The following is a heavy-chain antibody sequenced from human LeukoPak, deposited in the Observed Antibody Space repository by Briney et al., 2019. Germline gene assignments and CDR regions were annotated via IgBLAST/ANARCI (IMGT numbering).Heavy chain of an antibody. Sequence: SETLSLTCAVYGGSFSGYYWTWIRQHPGKGLEWVGYIHSGGSTWYNPFLKSRVILSVYTSKNQFSLKMNSVTAADTAVYYCARVNRGDLDSWGQGTLVTVSS. CDR1: GGSFSGYY. V-gene: IGHV4-34*09. D-gene: IGHD1-14*01. J-gene: IGHJ4*02. CDR3: ARVNRGDLDS. CDR2: IHSGGST.